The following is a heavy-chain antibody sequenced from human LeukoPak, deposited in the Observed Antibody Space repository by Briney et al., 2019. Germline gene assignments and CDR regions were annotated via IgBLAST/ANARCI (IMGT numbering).Heavy chain of an antibody. V-gene: IGHV4-38-2*01. J-gene: IGHJ4*02. CDR3: ARHYGYCSSTSCYTTGIAVAGPLDY. CDR1: GYSISSGYY. CDR2: IYHSGST. D-gene: IGHD2-2*02. Sequence: KPSETLSLTCAVSGYSISSGYYWGWIRPPPGKGLERIGSIYHSGSTYYNPSLKSRVTISVDTSKNQFSLKLSSVTAADTAVYYCARHYGYCSSTSCYTTGIAVAGPLDYWGQGTLVTVSS.